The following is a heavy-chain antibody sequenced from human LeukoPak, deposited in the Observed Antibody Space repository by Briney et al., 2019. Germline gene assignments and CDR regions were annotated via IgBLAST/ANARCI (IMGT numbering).Heavy chain of an antibody. J-gene: IGHJ4*02. Sequence: ASVKVSCKASGYTFTSYYMHWVRQAPGQGLEWMGIINPSGGSTSYAQKFQGRVTMTRDTSASTVYMELSSLRSEDTAVYYCARTAGVIVSFDYWGQGTLVTVSS. CDR2: INPSGGST. CDR1: GYTFTSYY. V-gene: IGHV1-46*01. CDR3: ARTAGVIVSFDY. D-gene: IGHD2-8*02.